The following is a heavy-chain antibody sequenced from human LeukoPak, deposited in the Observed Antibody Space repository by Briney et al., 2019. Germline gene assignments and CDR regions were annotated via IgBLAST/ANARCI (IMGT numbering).Heavy chain of an antibody. CDR2: IYYSGST. CDR1: GGSISSSSYY. CDR3: ARHQGHYYDSSGYRARWFDP. D-gene: IGHD3-22*01. J-gene: IGHJ5*02. V-gene: IGHV4-39*01. Sequence: SETLSLTCTVSGGSISSSSYYWGWIRQPSGKGLEWIGSIYYSGSTYYNPSLKSRVTISVDTSKNQFSLKLSSVTAADTAVYYCARHQGHYYDSSGYRARWFDPWGQGTLVTVSS.